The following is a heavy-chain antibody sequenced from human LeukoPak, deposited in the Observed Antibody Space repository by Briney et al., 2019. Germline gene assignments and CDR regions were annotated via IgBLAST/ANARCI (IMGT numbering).Heavy chain of an antibody. V-gene: IGHV3-74*01. J-gene: IGHJ1*01. CDR1: GFTFSSYW. CDR2: ITSDGSST. Sequence: GGSLRLSCAASGFTFSSYWMHWVRQAPGKGLVWVSRITSDGSSTNYADSVKGRFTISRDNAKDTLYLQMNSLRAGDTAVYYCYGANAEHWGQGTLVTVSS. CDR3: YGANAEH. D-gene: IGHD4-23*01.